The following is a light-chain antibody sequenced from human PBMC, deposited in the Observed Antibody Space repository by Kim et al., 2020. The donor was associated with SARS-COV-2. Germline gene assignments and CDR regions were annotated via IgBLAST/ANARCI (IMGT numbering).Light chain of an antibody. CDR1: QSVDSAY. Sequence: EIVLTQSPGTLSLSPGERATHSCRASQSVDSAYLAWYQQKPGQTPRLLIWGASNRVTGIPDRFTGSGSGTDFTLTISRLEPEDFAVYFCQKYGNSPPLTFGGGTKVDIK. CDR3: QKYGNSPPLT. J-gene: IGKJ4*01. CDR2: GAS. V-gene: IGKV3-20*01.